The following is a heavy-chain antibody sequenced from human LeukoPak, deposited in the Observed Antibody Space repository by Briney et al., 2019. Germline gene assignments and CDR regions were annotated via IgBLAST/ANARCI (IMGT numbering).Heavy chain of an antibody. V-gene: IGHV4-34*01. CDR1: GGSFSGDY. J-gene: IGHJ5*02. CDR2: TNDRGST. Sequence: PETLSLTCAVYGGSFSGDYWSWIRQNPGKGLEWIGETNDRGSTTYNPSLKSRVTMTIDTSKKQASLRLSSMTVADTAVYYCVRGGAQQLETWGQGTLVTVSS. CDR3: VRGGAQQLET. D-gene: IGHD6-13*01.